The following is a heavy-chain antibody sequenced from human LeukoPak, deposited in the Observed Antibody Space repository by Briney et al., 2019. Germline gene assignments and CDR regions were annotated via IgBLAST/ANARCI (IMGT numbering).Heavy chain of an antibody. D-gene: IGHD3-10*01. J-gene: IGHJ4*02. CDR3: LRNEEPSGSFGDS. Sequence: GGSLRLSCAASGFTFYDSAIHWVRQVPGKVLEWVARIKSKLFNSETAYVESVKGRFTIYRDDSKNTVFLEMNNLKIDDTALYYCLRNEEPSGSFGDSWGQGALVTVSS. V-gene: IGHV3-73*01. CDR1: GFTFYDSA. CDR2: IKSKLFNSET.